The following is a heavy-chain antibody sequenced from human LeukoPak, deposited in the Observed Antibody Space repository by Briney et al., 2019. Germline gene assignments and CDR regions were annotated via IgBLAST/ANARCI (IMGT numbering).Heavy chain of an antibody. D-gene: IGHD4-11*01. J-gene: IGHJ6*03. CDR3: AREGTVTTETYYMDV. CDR1: GGSISSSSYY. V-gene: IGHV4-39*06. Sequence: SETLSLTCTVSGGSISSSSYYWGWIRQPPGKGLEWIGSTYYSGSTYYNPSLKSRVTISVDTSKNQFPLKLSSVTAADTAVYYCAREGTVTTETYYMDVWGKGTTVTVSS. CDR2: TYYSGST.